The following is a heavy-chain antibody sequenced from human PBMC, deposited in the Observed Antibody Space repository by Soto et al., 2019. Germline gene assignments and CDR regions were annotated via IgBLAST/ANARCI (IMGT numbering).Heavy chain of an antibody. J-gene: IGHJ5*02. CDR3: AKDGVWFGELLT. V-gene: IGHV3-23*01. Sequence: EVQLLESGGGLVQPGGSLRLSCAASGFTFSSYAMSWVRQAPGKGLEWVSAISGSGGSTYYADSVKGRFTIPRDNSKNTLYLQMNSLRAEDTAVYYCAKDGVWFGELLTWGQGTLVTVSS. CDR1: GFTFSSYA. CDR2: ISGSGGST. D-gene: IGHD3-10*01.